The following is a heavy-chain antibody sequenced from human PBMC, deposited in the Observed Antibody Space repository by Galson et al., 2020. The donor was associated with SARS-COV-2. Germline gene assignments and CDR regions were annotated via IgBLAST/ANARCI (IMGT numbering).Heavy chain of an antibody. J-gene: IGHJ4*02. D-gene: IGHD6-6*01. CDR3: ARQGLSIAAGFDY. CDR2: IYPGDSDT. CDR1: GYSFTSYW. V-gene: IGHV5-51*01. Sequence: GESLKISCKGSGYSFTSYWIGWVRQMPGKGLEGMGNIYPGDSDTRYSPSFQGQVTIPADKSISTAYLQWSSLKASDTAMYYCARQGLSIAAGFDYWGQGTLVTVSS.